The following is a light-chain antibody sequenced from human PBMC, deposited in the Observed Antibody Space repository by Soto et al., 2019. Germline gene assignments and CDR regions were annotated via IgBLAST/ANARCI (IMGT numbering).Light chain of an antibody. CDR1: QSVSSS. CDR3: QQYNNWWT. CDR2: AAS. V-gene: IGKV3-15*01. J-gene: IGKJ1*01. Sequence: EIVLTQSPATLSVSPGERATLSCRASQSVSSSLAWYQQKPGQAPRLLIYAASTRATGIPARFSGSGSGTEFTLTINSLQSEDFAVYYCQQYNNWWTFGQGTKVEIK.